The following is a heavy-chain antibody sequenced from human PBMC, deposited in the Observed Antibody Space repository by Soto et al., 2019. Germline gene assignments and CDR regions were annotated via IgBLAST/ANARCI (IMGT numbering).Heavy chain of an antibody. Sequence: GESLKISCKGSGYSFTSYWIGWVRQMPGKGLEWMGIIYPGDSDTRYSPSFQGQVTIPADKSISTAYLQWSSLKASDTAMYYCARPGWEMVRGSGPRDYFDYWGQGTLVTVSS. CDR2: IYPGDSDT. V-gene: IGHV5-51*01. CDR1: GYSFTSYW. J-gene: IGHJ4*02. D-gene: IGHD3-10*01. CDR3: ARPGWEMVRGSGPRDYFDY.